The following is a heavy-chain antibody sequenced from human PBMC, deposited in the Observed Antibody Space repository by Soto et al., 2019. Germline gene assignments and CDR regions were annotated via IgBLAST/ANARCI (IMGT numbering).Heavy chain of an antibody. Sequence: GRSMRLCCDAAGLTFSSYAMHWVRQAPGKGLEWVAVISYDGSNKYYADSVKGRFTISRDNSKNTLYLQMNSLRAEDTAVYYCARDPPGYDSSGYSAAFDIRGKGTMFT. J-gene: IGHJ3*02. D-gene: IGHD3-22*01. CDR1: GLTFSSYA. CDR3: ARDPPGYDSSGYSAAFDI. CDR2: ISYDGSNK. V-gene: IGHV3-30-3*01.